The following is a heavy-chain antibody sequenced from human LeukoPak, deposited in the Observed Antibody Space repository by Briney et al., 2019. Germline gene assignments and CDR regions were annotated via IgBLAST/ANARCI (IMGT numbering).Heavy chain of an antibody. V-gene: IGHV3-9*01. Sequence: PGRSLRLSCAASGFTFDDYAMHWVRQAPGNGLEWVSGISWNSGSIGYADSVKGRFTISRDNAKNSLYLQMNSLRAEDTALYYCAKSSGPSPSYYFDYWGQGTLVTVSS. CDR2: ISWNSGSI. CDR3: AKSSGPSPSYYFDY. CDR1: GFTFDDYA. J-gene: IGHJ4*02.